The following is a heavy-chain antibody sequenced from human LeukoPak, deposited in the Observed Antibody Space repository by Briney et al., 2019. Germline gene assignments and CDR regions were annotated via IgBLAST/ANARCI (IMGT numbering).Heavy chain of an antibody. D-gene: IGHD4-17*01. V-gene: IGHV3-48*04. CDR1: GFTFSSYS. J-gene: IGHJ4*02. CDR2: IGHTGSIT. CDR3: VREAKDYGDYSYYFDY. Sequence: GRSLRLSCAASGFTFSSYSMNWVRHAPGKGLEWVSYIGHTGSITDYADSVKGRFTIPRDNAKNSLYLQMNTLRAEDTAVYYCVREAKDYGDYSYYFDYWGQGIQVTVSS.